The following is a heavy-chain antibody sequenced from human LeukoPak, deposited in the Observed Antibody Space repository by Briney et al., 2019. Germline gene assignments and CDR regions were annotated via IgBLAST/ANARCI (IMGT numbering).Heavy chain of an antibody. CDR2: IYSGGST. CDR3: ARDTSY. J-gene: IGHJ4*02. CDR1: GFTFTTYW. Sequence: GGSLRLSCAASGFTFTTYWMSWVRQAPGKGLEWVSVIYSGGSTYYADSVKGRFTISRDNSKNTLYLQMNSLRAEDTAVYYCARDTSYWGQGTLVTVSS. V-gene: IGHV3-53*01. D-gene: IGHD3-16*01.